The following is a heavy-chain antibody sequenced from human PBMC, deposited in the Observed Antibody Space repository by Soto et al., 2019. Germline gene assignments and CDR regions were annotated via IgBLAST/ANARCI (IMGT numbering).Heavy chain of an antibody. J-gene: IGHJ5*02. D-gene: IGHD3-3*01. CDR1: GFTFSSYA. CDR2: ISGSGGST. Sequence: GGSLRLSCAASGFTFSSYAMSWVRQAPGKGLEWVSAISGSGGSTYYADSVKGRFTISRDNSKNTLYLQMNSLRAEDTAVYYCAKVVTPYQSRITIFGVVKNWFDPWGQGTLVTVSS. V-gene: IGHV3-23*01. CDR3: AKVVTPYQSRITIFGVVKNWFDP.